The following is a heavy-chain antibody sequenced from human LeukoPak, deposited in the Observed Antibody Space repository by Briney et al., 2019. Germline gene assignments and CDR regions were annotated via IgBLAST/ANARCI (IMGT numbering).Heavy chain of an antibody. D-gene: IGHD2-21*02. CDR2: IEYDGSST. Sequence: GGSLRLSCAASGFTFSSYWLHWVRQDPGRGLVWVSRIEYDGSSTGYADSVKGRFTISRDNAKNSLYLQMNSLRVEDTAVYFCARDQWRLFDYWGQGTLVAVSS. CDR1: GFTFSSYW. V-gene: IGHV3-74*01. J-gene: IGHJ4*02. CDR3: ARDQWRLFDY.